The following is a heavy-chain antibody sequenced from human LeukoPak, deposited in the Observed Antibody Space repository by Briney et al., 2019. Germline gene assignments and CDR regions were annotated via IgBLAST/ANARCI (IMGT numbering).Heavy chain of an antibody. D-gene: IGHD6-19*01. CDR1: GFTFSSYA. CDR3: ARDPPSSPGIAVAGYSDY. CDR2: ISYDGSNK. J-gene: IGHJ4*02. V-gene: IGHV3-30*04. Sequence: GGSLRLSCAASGFTFSSYAMHWVRQAPGKGLEWVAVISYDGSNKYYADSVKGRFTISRDNSKNTLYLQMNSLRAEDTAVYYCARDPPSSPGIAVAGYSDYWGQGTLVTVSS.